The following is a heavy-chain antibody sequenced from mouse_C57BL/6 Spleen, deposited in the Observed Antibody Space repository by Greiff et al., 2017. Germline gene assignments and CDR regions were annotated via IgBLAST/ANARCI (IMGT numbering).Heavy chain of an antibody. CDR2: IDPENGDT. Sequence: EVQLQESGAELVRPGASVKLSCTASGFNIKDDYMHWVKQRPEQGLEWIGWIDPENGDTKYASKFQGKATIPADTSSNTTCLLLSSLASEDRAGYYCTRDAYGNYYWGQGTTLTVSS. D-gene: IGHD2-1*01. V-gene: IGHV14-4*01. J-gene: IGHJ2*01. CDR1: GFNIKDDY. CDR3: TRDAYGNYY.